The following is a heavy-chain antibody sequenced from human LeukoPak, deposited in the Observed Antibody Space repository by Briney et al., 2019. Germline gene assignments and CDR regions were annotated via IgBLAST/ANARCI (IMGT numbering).Heavy chain of an antibody. CDR3: ATDYLVVAATFDAFDI. D-gene: IGHD2-15*01. CDR1: GYTLTELS. CDR2: FDPEDGET. V-gene: IGHV1-24*01. J-gene: IGHJ3*02. Sequence: GASVKVSCKVSGYTLTELSMHWVRQAPGKGVEGMGGFDPEDGETIYAQKFQGRVTMTEDTSTDTAYMELSSLRSEDTAVYYCATDYLVVAATFDAFDIWGQGTMVTVSS.